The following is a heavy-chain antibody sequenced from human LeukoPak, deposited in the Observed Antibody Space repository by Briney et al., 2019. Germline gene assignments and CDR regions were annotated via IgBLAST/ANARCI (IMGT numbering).Heavy chain of an antibody. CDR3: AKADKSEQWLYYFDY. Sequence: PGGSLGLSCAASGFTFSSYAMSWVRQAPGKGLEWVSAISGSGGSTYYADSVKGRFTISRDNSKNTLYLQMNSLRAEDTAVYYCAKADKSEQWLYYFDYWGQGTLVTVSS. CDR1: GFTFSSYA. V-gene: IGHV3-23*01. D-gene: IGHD6-19*01. CDR2: ISGSGGST. J-gene: IGHJ4*02.